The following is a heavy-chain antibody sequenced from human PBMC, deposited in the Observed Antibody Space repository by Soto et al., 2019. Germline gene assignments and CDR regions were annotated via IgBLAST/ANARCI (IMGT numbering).Heavy chain of an antibody. J-gene: IGHJ5*02. CDR2: IYYSGST. D-gene: IGHD2-21*02. CDR3: ARQVVEVTIRRFDP. CDR1: GGSISSSSYY. V-gene: IGHV4-39*01. Sequence: PSETLSLTCTVSGGSISSSSYYWGWIRQPPGKGLEWIGSIYYSGSTYYNPSLKSRVTISVDTSKNQFSLKLSSVTAADTAVYYCARQVVEVTIRRFDPWGQGTLVTVSS.